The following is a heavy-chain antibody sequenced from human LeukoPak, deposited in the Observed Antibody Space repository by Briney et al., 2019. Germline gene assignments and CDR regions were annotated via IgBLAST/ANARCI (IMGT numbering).Heavy chain of an antibody. D-gene: IGHD6-13*01. CDR2: MKPNSGNT. CDR3: ARGGRSSPLPLA. CDR1: GYTFTSYD. Sequence: ASVKVSCKASGYTFTSYDINWVRQATGQGLEWMGWMKPNSGNTGYAPKFQGRVTMTRNTSISTAYMELSSLRSEDTAVDYCARGGRSSPLPLAWGQGTLVTVSS. V-gene: IGHV1-8*01. J-gene: IGHJ5*02.